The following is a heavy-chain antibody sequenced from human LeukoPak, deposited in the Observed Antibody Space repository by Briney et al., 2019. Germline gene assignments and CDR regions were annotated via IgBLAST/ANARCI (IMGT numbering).Heavy chain of an antibody. Sequence: APVKVSCKASGYTFTSYAMNWVRQAPGQGLEWMGWINTNTGNPTYAQGFTGRFVFSLDTSVSTAYLQISSLKAEDTAVYYCARGGYYYDTQGSAFDIWGQGTMVTVSS. D-gene: IGHD3-22*01. V-gene: IGHV7-4-1*02. CDR3: ARGGYYYDTQGSAFDI. CDR2: INTNTGNP. J-gene: IGHJ3*02. CDR1: GYTFTSYA.